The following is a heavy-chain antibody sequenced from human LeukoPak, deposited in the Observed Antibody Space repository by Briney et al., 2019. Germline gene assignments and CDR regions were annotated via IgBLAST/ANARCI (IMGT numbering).Heavy chain of an antibody. J-gene: IGHJ3*02. CDR2: INPIFGTA. V-gene: IGHV1-69*06. Sequence: ASVKVSCKASGGTFSNYSISWVRQAPGQGLEWMGEINPIFGTANYAQKFQGRVTITADKSTSTAYMELSSLRSEDTAIYYCARRYCTNGVCYDDRGAFDIWGQGTMLTVSS. D-gene: IGHD2-8*01. CDR3: ARRYCTNGVCYDDRGAFDI. CDR1: GGTFSNYS.